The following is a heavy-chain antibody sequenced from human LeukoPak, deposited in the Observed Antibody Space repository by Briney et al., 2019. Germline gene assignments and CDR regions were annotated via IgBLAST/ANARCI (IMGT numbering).Heavy chain of an antibody. D-gene: IGHD6-13*01. CDR2: IYTGAST. Sequence: SEILSLTCTVSGGSISSGSYYWSWIRQPAGKGLEWIGHIYTGASTNYNPSLKSRITISVDTSKNQFSLRLSSVTAADTAVYYCARERGSTWFKAFDIWGQGTMVTVSS. CDR3: ARERGSTWFKAFDI. J-gene: IGHJ3*02. V-gene: IGHV4-61*09. CDR1: GGSISSGSYY.